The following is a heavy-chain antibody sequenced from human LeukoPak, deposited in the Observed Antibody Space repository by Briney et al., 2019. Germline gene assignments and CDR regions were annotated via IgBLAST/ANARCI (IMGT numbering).Heavy chain of an antibody. V-gene: IGHV1-18*01. CDR3: ARLQSSTSCYDY. CDR1: GYTFTSYG. D-gene: IGHD2-2*01. J-gene: IGHJ4*02. Sequence: ASVKVSCKASGYTFTSYGISWVRQAPGQGLEWMGWISAYNGNTNYAQKFQGRVTMTRDTSTSTVYMELSSLRSEDTAVYYCARLQSSTSCYDYWGQGTLVTVSS. CDR2: ISAYNGNT.